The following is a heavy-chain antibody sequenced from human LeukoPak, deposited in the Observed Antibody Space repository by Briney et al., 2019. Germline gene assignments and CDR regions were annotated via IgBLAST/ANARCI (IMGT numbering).Heavy chain of an antibody. CDR1: GYTFTNYN. CDR2: MNPNSGNT. Sequence: ASVKVSCKTSGYTFTNYNINWVRQATGQGLEWMGWMNPNSGNTGYAQKFQGRVTMTRNTSISTAYMELSSLRSEDTAVYYCARANNWNRDNAFDIWGQGTMVTVSS. V-gene: IGHV1-8*01. CDR3: ARANNWNRDNAFDI. D-gene: IGHD1-1*01. J-gene: IGHJ3*02.